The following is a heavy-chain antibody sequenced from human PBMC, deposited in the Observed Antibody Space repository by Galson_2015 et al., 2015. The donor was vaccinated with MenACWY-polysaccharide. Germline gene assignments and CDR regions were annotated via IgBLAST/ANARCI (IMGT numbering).Heavy chain of an antibody. CDR1: GFTFSSYD. CDR2: ISSSGSTI. D-gene: IGHD6-6*01. V-gene: IGHV3-48*03. CDR3: ARDRQQLVVVSLTFDY. Sequence: SLRLSCAASGFTFSSYDMNWVRQAPGKGLEWVSYISSSGSTIYYADSVKGRFTISRDNAKNSLYLQMNSLRAEDTAVYYCARDRQQLVVVSLTFDYWGQGALVTVSS. J-gene: IGHJ4*02.